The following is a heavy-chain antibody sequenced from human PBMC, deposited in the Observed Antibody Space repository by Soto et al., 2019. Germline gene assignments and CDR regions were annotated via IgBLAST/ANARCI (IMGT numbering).Heavy chain of an antibody. CDR2: INSDGSDT. Sequence: EVQLVESGGGLVQPGGSLRLSCEVSGFTFSNYRMHWVRQAPGNGLVWVSRINSDGSDTAYADSVKGRFTISRDNARNTLFLHMNSLRGDYTAFYYCARDKSGPADYWGQGTLVTVSS. J-gene: IGHJ4*02. D-gene: IGHD5-12*01. CDR3: ARDKSGPADY. V-gene: IGHV3-74*01. CDR1: GFTFSNYR.